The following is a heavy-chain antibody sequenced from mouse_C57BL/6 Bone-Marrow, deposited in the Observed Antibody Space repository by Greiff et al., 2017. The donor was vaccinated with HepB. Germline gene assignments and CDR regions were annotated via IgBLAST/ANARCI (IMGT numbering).Heavy chain of an antibody. J-gene: IGHJ2*01. Sequence: QVQLQQPGAELVKPGASVKLSCKASGYTFTSYWMHWVKQRPGQGLEWIGMIHPNSGSTNYNEKFKSKATLTVDKSSSTAYMQLSSLTSEDSAVCYCAREGLGLFDYWGQGTTLTVSS. D-gene: IGHD3-3*01. V-gene: IGHV1-64*01. CDR3: AREGLGLFDY. CDR2: IHPNSGST. CDR1: GYTFTSYW.